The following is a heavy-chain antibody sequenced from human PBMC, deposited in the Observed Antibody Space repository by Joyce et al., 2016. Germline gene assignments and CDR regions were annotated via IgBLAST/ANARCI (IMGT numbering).Heavy chain of an antibody. D-gene: IGHD2-15*01. Sequence: EVQLLESGGGLVQPGGSLRLSCTASGFTFSSYAISGSGGATYYADSVKGRFTISRDNSKNTLFLQRNSLRAEDTAVYYCARIYYYGLDVWGQGTTVTVSS. CDR3: ARIYYYGLDV. J-gene: IGHJ6*02. CDR2: GSGGAT. V-gene: IGHV3-23*01. CDR1: GFTFSSYA.